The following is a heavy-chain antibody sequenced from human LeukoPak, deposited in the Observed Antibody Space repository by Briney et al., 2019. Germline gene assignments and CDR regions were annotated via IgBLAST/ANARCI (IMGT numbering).Heavy chain of an antibody. CDR1: GFTFSSYA. D-gene: IGHD2-2*01. CDR3: AKRAVSSSIPEDY. Sequence: GGSLRLSCAASGFTFSSYAMSWVRQAPGKGLEWVSSISGSGGSTHYTDSVKGRFTISRDNSKNTLFLQMNSLRADDTAVYYCAKRAVSSSIPEDYWGQGTLVTVSS. J-gene: IGHJ4*02. CDR2: ISGSGGST. V-gene: IGHV3-23*01.